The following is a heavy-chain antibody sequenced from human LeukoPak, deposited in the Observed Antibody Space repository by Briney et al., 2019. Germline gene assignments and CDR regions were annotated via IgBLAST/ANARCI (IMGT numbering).Heavy chain of an antibody. D-gene: IGHD6-6*01. Sequence: SETLSLTCTVSGGSISSYYWSWIRQPPGKGLEWIGYIYYSGSTNYNPSLKSRVTISVDTSKNQFSLKLSSVTAADTAVYYCARLQKGGSSSSRVGHVAFDIWGQGTMVTVSS. CDR2: IYYSGST. CDR3: ARLQKGGSSSSRVGHVAFDI. V-gene: IGHV4-59*08. CDR1: GGSISSYY. J-gene: IGHJ3*02.